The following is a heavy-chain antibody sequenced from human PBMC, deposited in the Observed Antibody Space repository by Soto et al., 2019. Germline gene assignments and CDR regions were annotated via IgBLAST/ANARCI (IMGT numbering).Heavy chain of an antibody. CDR2: ISYDGSNK. D-gene: IGHD4-4*01. CDR3: AKDPSTVTTPFDY. CDR1: GFTFSSYG. V-gene: IGHV3-30*18. Sequence: GGSLRLSCAASGFTFSSYGMHWVRQAPGKGLEWVAVISYDGSNKYYADSVKGRFTISRDNSKNTLYLQMNSLRAEDTAVYYCAKDPSTVTTPFDYWGQGTLVTVSS. J-gene: IGHJ4*02.